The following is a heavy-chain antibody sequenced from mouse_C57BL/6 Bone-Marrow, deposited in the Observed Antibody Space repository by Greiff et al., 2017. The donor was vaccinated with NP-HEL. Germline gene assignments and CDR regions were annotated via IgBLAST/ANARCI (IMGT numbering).Heavy chain of an antibody. CDR3: APTTLVDYFDY. CDR1: GYAFSSSW. V-gene: IGHV1-82*01. CDR2: IYPGDGDT. Sequence: VQLQESGPELVKPGASVKISCKASGYAFSSSWMNWVKQRPGKGLEWIGRIYPGDGDTNYNGKFKGKATLTADKSSSTAYMQLSSLTSEDSAVYFCAPTTLVDYFDYWGQGTTLTVSS. J-gene: IGHJ2*01. D-gene: IGHD1-1*01.